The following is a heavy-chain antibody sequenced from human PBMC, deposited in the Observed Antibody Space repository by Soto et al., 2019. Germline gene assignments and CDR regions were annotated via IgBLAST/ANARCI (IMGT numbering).Heavy chain of an antibody. CDR2: INPGDSNA. Sequence: PGESLKISCKGSGYSFTNFLICWGRQMPVKGLEWMGIINPGDSNARYSPSFQGQVTMSADRSISTAYLQWSSLKASDTAMYYCARLLRNPLADHSYGMDVWVQGKTVTVSS. CDR1: GYSFTNFL. V-gene: IGHV5-51*01. D-gene: IGHD1-1*01. J-gene: IGHJ6*02. CDR3: ARLLRNPLADHSYGMDV.